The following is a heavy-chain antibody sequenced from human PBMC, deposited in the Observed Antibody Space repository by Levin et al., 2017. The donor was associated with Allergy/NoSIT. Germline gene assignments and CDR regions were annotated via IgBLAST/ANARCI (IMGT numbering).Heavy chain of an antibody. CDR2: ISGSGGST. Sequence: GGSLRLSCAASGFTFSSYAMSWVRQAPGKGLEWVSAISGSGGSTYYADSVKGRFTISRDNSKNTLYLQMNSLRAEDTAVYYCAKDTSYYGDSYTDVWGQGTTVTVSS. D-gene: IGHD4-17*01. CDR3: AKDTSYYGDSYTDV. CDR1: GFTFSSYA. V-gene: IGHV3-23*01. J-gene: IGHJ6*03.